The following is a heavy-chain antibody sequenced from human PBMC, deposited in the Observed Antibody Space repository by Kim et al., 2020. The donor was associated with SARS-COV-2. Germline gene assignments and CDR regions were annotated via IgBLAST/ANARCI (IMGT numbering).Heavy chain of an antibody. Sequence: SETLSLTCTVSGGSLSSSGYYWSWFRQHPGKGMEWIGYIYYRGSTYYSPSLKSRLTISVDTSKNQFSLKLSSVSAADTAVYYCARDYHSSGYYDIWGQGILVTVSS. D-gene: IGHD3-22*01. V-gene: IGHV4-31*03. CDR1: GGSLSSSGYY. CDR3: ARDYHSSGYYDI. J-gene: IGHJ4*02. CDR2: IYYRGST.